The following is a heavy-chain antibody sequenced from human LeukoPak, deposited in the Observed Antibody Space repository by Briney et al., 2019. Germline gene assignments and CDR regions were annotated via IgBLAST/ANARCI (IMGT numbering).Heavy chain of an antibody. V-gene: IGHV4-39*01. CDR1: GGSISSSSYY. CDR3: ASFTLGTIFGVVHKYYFDY. Sequence: KPSETLSLTCTVSGGSISSSSYYWGWIRQPPGKGLEWIGSIYYSGSTYYNPSLKSRVTISVDTSKNQFSLKLSSVTAADTAVYYCASFTLGTIFGVVHKYYFDYWGQGTLVTVSS. D-gene: IGHD3-3*01. CDR2: IYYSGST. J-gene: IGHJ4*02.